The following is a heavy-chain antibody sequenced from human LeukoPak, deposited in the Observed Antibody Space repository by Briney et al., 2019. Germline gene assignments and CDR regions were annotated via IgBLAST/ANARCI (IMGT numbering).Heavy chain of an antibody. Sequence: GGSLRLSCAASGFIFSSYSMSWVRQAPGKGLEWVSFIGSSSSPIYYADSVKGRFTVSRDNAKNSLYLHLNSLRDEDTAVYYCARDPRPYSGSGLHFDIWGQGTLVTVSS. CDR3: ARDPRPYSGSGLHFDI. CDR2: IGSSSSPI. D-gene: IGHD1-26*01. V-gene: IGHV3-48*02. J-gene: IGHJ3*02. CDR1: GFIFSSYS.